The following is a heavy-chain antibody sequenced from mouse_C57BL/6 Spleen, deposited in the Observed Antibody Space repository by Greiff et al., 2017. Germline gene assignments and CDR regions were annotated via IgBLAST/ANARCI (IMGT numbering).Heavy chain of an antibody. D-gene: IGHD4-1*01. CDR3: ARPEANYYFDY. J-gene: IGHJ2*01. V-gene: IGHV1-66*01. CDR1: GYSFTSYY. CDR2: IYPGSGNT. Sequence: VQLQQSGPELVKPGASVKISCKASGYSFTSYYIHWVKQRPGQGLEWIGWIYPGSGNTKYNEKFKGKATLTADTSSSTAYMQLSSLTSEDSAVYYCARPEANYYFDYWGQGTTLTVSS.